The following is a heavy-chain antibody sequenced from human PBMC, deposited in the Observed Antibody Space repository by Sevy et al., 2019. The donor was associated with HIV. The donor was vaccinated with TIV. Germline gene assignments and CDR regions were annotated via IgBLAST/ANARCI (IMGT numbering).Heavy chain of an antibody. D-gene: IGHD3-16*01. Sequence: GGSLRLSCVASGFAFSSYVMNWVRQAPGKGLEWVAIISYDGSSKYYADSVKGRFTISRDNSKKTLYLQMNSLRAEDTAVYYCARGGGVTALLAYFDYWGQGILVTVSS. V-gene: IGHV3-30*14. J-gene: IGHJ4*02. CDR2: ISYDGSSK. CDR3: ARGGGVTALLAYFDY. CDR1: GFAFSSYV.